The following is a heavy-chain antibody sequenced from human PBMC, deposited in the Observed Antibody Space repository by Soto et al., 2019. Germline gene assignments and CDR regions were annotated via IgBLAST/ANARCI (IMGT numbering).Heavy chain of an antibody. CDR3: AREETAWPLAYGLDV. CDR2: ITRNSDI. J-gene: IGHJ6*02. V-gene: IGHV3-21*01. CDR1: GFTFSSYS. D-gene: IGHD2-21*02. Sequence: PWGSLRLSCAASGFTFSSYSMHWVRQAPGKGLEWVSAITRNSDIYYADSVKGRFTISRDNAQNSVSLQMDSLRAEDTAVYYCAREETAWPLAYGLDVWGQGTTVTVSS.